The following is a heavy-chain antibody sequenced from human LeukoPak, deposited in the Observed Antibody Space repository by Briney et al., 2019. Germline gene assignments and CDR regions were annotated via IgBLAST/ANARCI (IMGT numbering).Heavy chain of an antibody. V-gene: IGHV4-39*07. CDR3: ARKYYYYYYMDV. J-gene: IGHJ6*03. CDR2: IFYTGST. CDR1: GGSISSSSYY. Sequence: SETPSLTCTVSGGSISSSSYYWGWIRQPPGKGLEWIGSIFYTGSTYYNVSLKSRVTISLDTSKNQFSLKLSSVTAADTAVYYCARKYYYYYYMDVWGKGTTVTISS.